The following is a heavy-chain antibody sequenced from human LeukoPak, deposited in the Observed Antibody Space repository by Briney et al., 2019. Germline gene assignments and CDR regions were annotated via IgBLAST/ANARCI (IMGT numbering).Heavy chain of an antibody. D-gene: IGHD2-2*01. V-gene: IGHV3-7*01. Sequence: GGSLRLSCAASGFTFSSYWMSWVRQAPGKGLEWVANINQDGSEKSYVASVKGRFAISRDNAKNSLYLQMNSLRAEDTAVYFCARDMTGYCTSSSCFGGLCDYWGQGTLVTVSS. J-gene: IGHJ4*02. CDR1: GFTFSSYW. CDR3: ARDMTGYCTSSSCFGGLCDY. CDR2: INQDGSEK.